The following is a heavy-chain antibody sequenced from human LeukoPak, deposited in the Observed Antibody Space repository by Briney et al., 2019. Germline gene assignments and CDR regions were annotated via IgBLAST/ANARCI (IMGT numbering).Heavy chain of an antibody. Sequence: SQTLSLTCAISGDSVSSNSAAWNWIRQSPSRGLEWLGRTYYRSKWYNDYAVSVKSRITINPDTSKNQFSLQLNSVTPGDTAVYYCARAYDYVWGSYRYRPPGYFDYWGQGTLVTVSS. CDR3: ARAYDYVWGSYRYRPPGYFDY. CDR1: GDSVSSNSAA. J-gene: IGHJ4*02. D-gene: IGHD3-16*02. CDR2: TYYRSKWYN. V-gene: IGHV6-1*01.